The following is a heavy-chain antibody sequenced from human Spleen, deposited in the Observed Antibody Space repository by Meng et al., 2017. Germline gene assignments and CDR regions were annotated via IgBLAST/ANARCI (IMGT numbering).Heavy chain of an antibody. CDR3: ARWGNGKIHDY. J-gene: IGHJ4*02. V-gene: IGHV3-33*08. D-gene: IGHD2-8*01. CDR2: IWYDGSNK. CDR1: GFTFDDYA. Sequence: GESLKISCAASGFTFDDYAMHWVRQAPGKGLEWVAVIWYDGSNKIYADSVKGRFTISRDNSKNTVDLQMDSLTAEDTAVYYCARWGNGKIHDYWGQGTLVTVSS.